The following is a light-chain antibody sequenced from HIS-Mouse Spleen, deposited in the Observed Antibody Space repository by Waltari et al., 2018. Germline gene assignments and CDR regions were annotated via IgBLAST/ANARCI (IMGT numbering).Light chain of an antibody. CDR3: CSYAGSSTFVVV. Sequence: QSALTQPASVSGSPGQSITIPCTGPSRDVGSYHLVSWYQQHTGKAPKLMIYECSKRPSGVSNRFSGSKSGNTASLTISGLQAEDEADYYCCSYAGSSTFVVVFGGGTKLTVL. CDR2: ECS. J-gene: IGLJ2*01. V-gene: IGLV2-23*03. CDR1: SRDVGSYHL.